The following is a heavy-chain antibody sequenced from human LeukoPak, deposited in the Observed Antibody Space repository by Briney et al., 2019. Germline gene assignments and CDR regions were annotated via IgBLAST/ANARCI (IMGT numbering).Heavy chain of an antibody. CDR1: DFPFISYA. V-gene: IGHV3-23*01. CDR3: ARKKLEPTSNDAFYI. CDR2: IVAGGIST. D-gene: IGHD1-1*01. Sequence: GSLRLSFAASDFPFISYAFSWVRQAPGKGLEWVSAIVAGGISTYFSASVKGRFTISRDNSKNTLYMQMKSLRAEDKALYYCARKKLEPTSNDAFYIWGQGKMVTVSS. J-gene: IGHJ3*02.